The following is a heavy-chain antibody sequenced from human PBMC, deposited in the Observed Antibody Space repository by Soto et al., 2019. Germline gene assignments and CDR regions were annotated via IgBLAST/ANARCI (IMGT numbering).Heavy chain of an antibody. CDR2: IWHDGSIK. V-gene: IGHV3-33*01. Sequence: QVQMAESGGGVVQPGRSLRLSCAASGFTFNTYGMHWVRQAPGKGLERVAVIWHDGSIKFYADSVKGRFTISRDNSEHTLFLQMDGLRAEDTAVYYCAREAGGERSLEGLPAVERAKGGLKYFFDYWGQGTQVTVSS. D-gene: IGHD3-3*01. CDR1: GFTFNTYG. CDR3: AREAGGERSLEGLPAVERAKGGLKYFFDY. J-gene: IGHJ4*01.